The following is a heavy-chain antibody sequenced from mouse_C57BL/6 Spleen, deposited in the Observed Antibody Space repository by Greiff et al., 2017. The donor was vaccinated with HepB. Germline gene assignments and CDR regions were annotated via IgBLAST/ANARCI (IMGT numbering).Heavy chain of an antibody. CDR3: ARWGEYNRDYFDY. Sequence: QVQLQQSGAELVRPGTSVKLSCKASGYTFTNYWFCWAKQRPGHGLEWIGDIYPEDGYTNYNQKFKGQATLTADKSSSTAYMQFSSLTSEDSAVYYCARWGEYNRDYFDYWGQGTTLTVSS. V-gene: IGHV1-63*01. CDR1: GYTFTNYW. D-gene: IGHD1-3*01. J-gene: IGHJ2*01. CDR2: IYPEDGYT.